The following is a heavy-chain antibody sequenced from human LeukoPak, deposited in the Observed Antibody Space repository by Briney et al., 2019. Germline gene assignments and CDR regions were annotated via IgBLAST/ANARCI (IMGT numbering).Heavy chain of an antibody. CDR1: GGSISSYY. CDR3: ARAGWLVPDAFDI. V-gene: IGHV4-59*01. Sequence: PSETLSLTCTVSGGSISSYYWSWIRQPPGKGLEWIGYIYYSGSTNYNPSLKSRVTISVDTSKNQFSLKLSSVTAADTAVYYCARAGWLVPDAFDIWGQGTMVTVSS. CDR2: IYYSGST. D-gene: IGHD6-19*01. J-gene: IGHJ3*02.